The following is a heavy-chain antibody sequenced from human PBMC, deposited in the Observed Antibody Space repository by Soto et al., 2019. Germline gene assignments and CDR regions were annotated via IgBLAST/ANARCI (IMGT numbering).Heavy chain of an antibody. V-gene: IGHV3-23*01. Sequence: GGSLRLSCAASGFTFSSYGMSWVRQAPGKGLEWVSGISGSGGSTYYADSVKGRFTISRDNSKNTLYLQMNSLRAEDTAVYYCAKELAYCGGDCQVGHYGMDVWGQGTTVTVSS. CDR1: GFTFSSYG. J-gene: IGHJ6*02. CDR2: ISGSGGST. D-gene: IGHD2-21*02. CDR3: AKELAYCGGDCQVGHYGMDV.